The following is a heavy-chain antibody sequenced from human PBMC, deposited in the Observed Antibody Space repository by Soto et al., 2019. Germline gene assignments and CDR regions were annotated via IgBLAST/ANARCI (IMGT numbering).Heavy chain of an antibody. V-gene: IGHV1-46*01. J-gene: IGHJ4*02. CDR2: VNPSGGST. CDR3: ARDVNDSSGSQGFDY. D-gene: IGHD3-22*01. CDR1: GYIFTAYS. Sequence: ASVKVSCKASGYIFTAYSMHWVRQAPGQGLEWMGVVNPSGGSTNYAQKFQGRITMTRDTSTSTVYMDLRSVTAADTAIYYCARDVNDSSGSQGFDYWGQGTLVTVSS.